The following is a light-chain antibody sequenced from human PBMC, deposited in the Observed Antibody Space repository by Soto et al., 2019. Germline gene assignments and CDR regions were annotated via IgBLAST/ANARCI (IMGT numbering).Light chain of an antibody. CDR2: GAS. J-gene: IGKJ1*01. V-gene: IGKV3-20*01. Sequence: ELGMTQSPASLPVSPAQRATLSCRASQSVSSYLAWYQQKPGQAPRLLIYGASSRATGIPDRFSGSGSGTDFTLTISRLEPEDFAVYYCQRYGSFGQGTKVDIK. CDR3: QRYGS. CDR1: QSVSSY.